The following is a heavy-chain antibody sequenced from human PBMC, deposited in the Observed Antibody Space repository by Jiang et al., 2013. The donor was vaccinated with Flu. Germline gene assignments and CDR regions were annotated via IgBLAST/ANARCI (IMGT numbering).Heavy chain of an antibody. CDR3: ARDGIVVVVVGNRDYDYYGLDA. D-gene: IGHD2-15*01. J-gene: IGHJ6*02. V-gene: IGHV1-18*04. CDR1: GYIFTRHG. CDR2: ISGDNGNT. Sequence: GAEVKKPGASVRVSCKASGYIFTRHGISWVRQAPGQGLEWMGWISGDNGNTKYAQKFQGRVTMTTDTATSTAYLELRSLRSDDTAVYYCARDGIVVVVVGNRDYDYYGLDAWGQGTPVTGLL.